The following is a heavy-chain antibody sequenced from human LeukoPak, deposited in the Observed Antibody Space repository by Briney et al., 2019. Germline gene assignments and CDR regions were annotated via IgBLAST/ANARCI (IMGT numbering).Heavy chain of an antibody. CDR2: ISAYNGNT. Sequence: ASVKVSCKASGYTFTSYGISWVRQAPGQGLEWMGWISAYNGNTNYAQKLQGRVTMNTDTSTSTAYMELRSLRSEDTAVYYCARSYSSSWYSFDYWGQGTLVTVSS. CDR1: GYTFTSYG. CDR3: ARSYSSSWYSFDY. D-gene: IGHD6-13*01. V-gene: IGHV1-18*01. J-gene: IGHJ4*02.